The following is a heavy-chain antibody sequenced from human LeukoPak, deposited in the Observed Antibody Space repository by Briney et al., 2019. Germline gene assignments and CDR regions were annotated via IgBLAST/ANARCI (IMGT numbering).Heavy chain of an antibody. D-gene: IGHD3-10*01. Sequence: SETLSLTCAVYGGSFSGYYWSWIRQPPGKGLEWIGEINHSGSTNYNPSLKSRVTISVDTSKNQFSLKLSPVTAADTAVYYCARASEGSGSSDLDYWGQGTLVTVSS. CDR3: ARASEGSGSSDLDY. V-gene: IGHV4-34*01. J-gene: IGHJ4*02. CDR2: INHSGST. CDR1: GGSFSGYY.